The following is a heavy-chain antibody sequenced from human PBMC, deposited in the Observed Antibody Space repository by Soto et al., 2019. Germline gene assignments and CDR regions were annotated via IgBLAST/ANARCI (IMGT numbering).Heavy chain of an antibody. V-gene: IGHV4-61*01. Sequence: QVHLQESGPGLVKPSETLSLTCTVSGGSVSSDNYYWTWIRQPPGKGLEWIGSIYYSGSNNYNPSLKSRVNISVDTSKNQFSLKLSSVTAADTAVYYCARDCMVTYYYYLMDVWGQGTTVTVSS. CDR2: IYYSGSN. J-gene: IGHJ6*02. D-gene: IGHD5-18*01. CDR3: ARDCMVTYYYYLMDV. CDR1: GGSVSSDNYY.